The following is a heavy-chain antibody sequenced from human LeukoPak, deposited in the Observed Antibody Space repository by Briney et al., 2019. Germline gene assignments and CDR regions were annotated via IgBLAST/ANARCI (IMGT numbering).Heavy chain of an antibody. V-gene: IGHV3-30*02. D-gene: IGHD4-17*01. CDR1: GFTFSSYG. Sequence: GGSLRLSCAASGFTFSSYGMHWVRQAPGKGLEWVAFIRYDGSNKYYADSVKGRFTISRDNSKNTLYLQMNSLRAEDTAVYYCARDRTGYGDYVDYWGQGTLVTVSS. J-gene: IGHJ4*02. CDR2: IRYDGSNK. CDR3: ARDRTGYGDYVDY.